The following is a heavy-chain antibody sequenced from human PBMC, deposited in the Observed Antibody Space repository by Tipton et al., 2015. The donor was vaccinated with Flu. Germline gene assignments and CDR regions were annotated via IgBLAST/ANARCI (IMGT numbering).Heavy chain of an antibody. D-gene: IGHD2-8*01. V-gene: IGHV3-33*01. CDR1: GFTFSSYG. Sequence: SLRLSCAASGFTFSSYGMHWVRQAPGKGLEWVAVIWYDGSNKYYADSVKGRFTISRDNSKNTLYLQMNSLRAEDTAVYYCARGKGVSHYYYYYGMDVWGQGTTVTVSS. CDR2: IWYDGSNK. J-gene: IGHJ6*02. CDR3: ARGKGVSHYYYYYGMDV.